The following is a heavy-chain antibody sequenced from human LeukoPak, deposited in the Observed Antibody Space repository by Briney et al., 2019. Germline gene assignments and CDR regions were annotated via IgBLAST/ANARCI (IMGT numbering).Heavy chain of an antibody. CDR1: GGSFSRYY. CDR2: IDHRGDT. CDR3: ARGAAISETGYFDF. J-gene: IGHJ4*03. Sequence: SETLSLTCAVYGGSFSRYYWSWIRQSPGKGLEWIAEIDHRGDTNYNPSVKSRVTTSVDTSKNQFSLKVRSLSAADTAVYYCARGAAISETGYFDFSGQGTPVTVSS. D-gene: IGHD5-24*01. V-gene: IGHV4-34*01.